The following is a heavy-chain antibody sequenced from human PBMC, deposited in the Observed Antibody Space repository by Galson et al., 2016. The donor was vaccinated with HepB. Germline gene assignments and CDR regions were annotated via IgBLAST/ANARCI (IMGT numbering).Heavy chain of an antibody. J-gene: IGHJ6*03. CDR1: GFTFDSFA. V-gene: IGHV3-23*01. D-gene: IGHD4/OR15-4a*01. CDR3: AKEGPMVASDPRDYCCYQYMDV. Sequence: SLRLSCAASGFTFDSFAMTWVRQAPGKGLEWVSSISATGGHTDYADAAKGRFIIPRDNAKNTVSLQMNSLRVEDTAIYFCAKEGPMVASDPRDYCCYQYMDVWGKGTTVTVSS. CDR2: ISATGGHT.